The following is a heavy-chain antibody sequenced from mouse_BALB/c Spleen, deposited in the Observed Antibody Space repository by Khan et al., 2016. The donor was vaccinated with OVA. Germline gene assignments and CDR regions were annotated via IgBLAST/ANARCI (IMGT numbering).Heavy chain of an antibody. Sequence: EVELVESGGDLVKPGGSLKLSCAASGFIFSSYGMSWVRQTPDKRLEWVATMSSGGSFTYYPDSVKGRFTISRDNAKNTLYLQVNSLKSEDTAMYYCVRCITTATGDYYGMDYWGQGTSVTVSS. CDR3: VRCITTATGDYYGMDY. D-gene: IGHD1-2*01. J-gene: IGHJ4*01. CDR2: MSSGGSFT. CDR1: GFIFSSYG. V-gene: IGHV5-6*01.